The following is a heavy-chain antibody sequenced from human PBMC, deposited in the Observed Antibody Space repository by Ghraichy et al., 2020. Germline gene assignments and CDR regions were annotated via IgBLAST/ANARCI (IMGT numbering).Heavy chain of an antibody. CDR3: ARDEYSGYDSHHYFDY. CDR1: GYTFTGYY. D-gene: IGHD5-12*01. J-gene: IGHJ4*02. Sequence: ASVKVSCKASGYTFTGYYIHWVRQAPGQGLEWMGWVNPNGGGTNYAQKFQGRVTMTRDTSINTAYMDLSNLRSDDTAVFYCARDEYSGYDSHHYFDYWGQGTLVTVSS. CDR2: VNPNGGGT. V-gene: IGHV1-2*02.